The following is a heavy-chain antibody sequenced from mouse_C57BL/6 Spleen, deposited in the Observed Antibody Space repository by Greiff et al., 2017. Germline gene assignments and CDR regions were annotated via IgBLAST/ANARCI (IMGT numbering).Heavy chain of an antibody. CDR1: GYTFPSYW. Sequence: VQLQQPGAELVRPGSSVKLSCKASGYTFPSYWMHWVKQRPIQGLEWIGNIDPSDSENHYNQKFKDKATLTLDKSSSTAYMQISSLTSEDSAVYYCARGYGSPAWFAYWGQGTLVTVSA. V-gene: IGHV1-52*01. D-gene: IGHD1-1*01. CDR3: ARGYGSPAWFAY. CDR2: IDPSDSEN. J-gene: IGHJ3*01.